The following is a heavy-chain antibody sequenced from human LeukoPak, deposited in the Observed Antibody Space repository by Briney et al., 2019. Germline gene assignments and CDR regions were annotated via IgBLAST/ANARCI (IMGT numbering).Heavy chain of an antibody. J-gene: IGHJ4*02. CDR1: GGSISSYY. CDR3: ARERVGGNWNDVAVFDY. V-gene: IGHV4-59*01. CDR2: IYYSGNT. D-gene: IGHD1-1*01. Sequence: TSVTLSLTCTVSGGSISSYYWSWIRQPPGEGLEWVGYIYYSGNTNYNPSLKSRVTISVDTSKKQFSLKLSSVTAADTAVYYCARERVGGNWNDVAVFDYWGPGTLVTVSS.